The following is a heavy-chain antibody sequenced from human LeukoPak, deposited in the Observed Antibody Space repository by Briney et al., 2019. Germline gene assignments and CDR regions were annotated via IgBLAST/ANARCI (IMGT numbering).Heavy chain of an antibody. Sequence: ASVKVSCKASRYTLTGYYIHWVRQAPGQGLEWMGWINPNSGGTNYAQKFQGRVTMTRDTSISTAYMELSRLRSDDTAVYYCARVHTTHSGRKFNFDYWGQGTLVTVSS. CDR2: INPNSGGT. D-gene: IGHD1-26*01. CDR1: RYTLTGYY. V-gene: IGHV1-2*02. CDR3: ARVHTTHSGRKFNFDY. J-gene: IGHJ4*02.